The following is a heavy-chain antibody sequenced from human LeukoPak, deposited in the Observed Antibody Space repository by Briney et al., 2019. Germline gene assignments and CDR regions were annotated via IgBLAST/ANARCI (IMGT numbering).Heavy chain of an antibody. V-gene: IGHV3-23*01. D-gene: IGHD3-10*01. CDR1: GFTFSSYA. Sequence: GGSLRLSCAASGFTFSSYAMTWVRQAPGKGLEWGSSISGGGGTTYYADSVKGRFTISRDNSKNTLSLQMNSLRAEDTAVYYCAKEVGFDSGSYYDYWGQGTLVTVSS. CDR2: ISGGGGTT. J-gene: IGHJ4*02. CDR3: AKEVGFDSGSYYDY.